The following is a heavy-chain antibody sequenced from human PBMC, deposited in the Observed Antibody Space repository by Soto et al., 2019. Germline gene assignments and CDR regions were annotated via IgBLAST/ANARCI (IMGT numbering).Heavy chain of an antibody. Sequence: TLSLTCTVSGGSISSGDYYWSWIRHPPGKALEWLALVYWDGDKRYSPSLKSRLTISKDTSKNQVVLTMTDMDPVDTATYYCARRANYGSGSYNYWGQGTLVTVSS. V-gene: IGHV2-5*08. D-gene: IGHD3-10*01. CDR2: VYWDGDK. CDR1: GGSISSGDYY. CDR3: ARRANYGSGSYNY. J-gene: IGHJ4*02.